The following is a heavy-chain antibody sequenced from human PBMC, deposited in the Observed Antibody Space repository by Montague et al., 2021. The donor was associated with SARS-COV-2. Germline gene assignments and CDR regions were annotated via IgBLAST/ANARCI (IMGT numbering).Heavy chain of an antibody. Sequence: CAISGDSVSSNSAAWNWIGQSPSRGLEWLGRTYYRSKWYNDYAVSVKSRITINPDTSKNQLSLQLNSVTPEDTAVYYCARDDPYCTNGVCYTGNWFDPWGQGTLVTVSS. J-gene: IGHJ5*02. CDR3: ARDDPYCTNGVCYTGNWFDP. V-gene: IGHV6-1*01. D-gene: IGHD2-8*01. CDR1: GDSVSSNSAA. CDR2: TYYRSKWYN.